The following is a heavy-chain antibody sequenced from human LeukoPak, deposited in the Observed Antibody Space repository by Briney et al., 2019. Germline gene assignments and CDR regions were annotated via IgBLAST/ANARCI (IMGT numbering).Heavy chain of an antibody. CDR2: ISSSSSTI. Sequence: PGGSLRLSCAASGFTFSSYGMNWVRQAPGKGLEWVSYISSSSSTIYYADSVKGRFTISRDNAKNSLYLQMNSLRAEDTAVYYCARDVGAGPYYFDYWGQGTLVTVSS. CDR1: GFTFSSYG. J-gene: IGHJ4*02. CDR3: ARDVGAGPYYFDY. V-gene: IGHV3-48*04. D-gene: IGHD6-13*01.